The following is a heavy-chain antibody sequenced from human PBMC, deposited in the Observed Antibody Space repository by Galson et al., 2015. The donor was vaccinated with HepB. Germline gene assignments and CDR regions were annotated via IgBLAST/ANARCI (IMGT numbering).Heavy chain of an antibody. CDR1: GFTFSGSA. CDR2: IRSKNNNYAT. Sequence: SLRLSCAASGFTFSGSAIHWVRQASGKGPEWVGRIRSKNNNYATSYVPSLKGRFTISRDDSKNMAYLHMRSLKADDTAVYYCARLGDFSGYTSAWGQGTQVTVSS. D-gene: IGHD5-18*01. V-gene: IGHV3-73*01. CDR3: ARLGDFSGYTSA. J-gene: IGHJ4*02.